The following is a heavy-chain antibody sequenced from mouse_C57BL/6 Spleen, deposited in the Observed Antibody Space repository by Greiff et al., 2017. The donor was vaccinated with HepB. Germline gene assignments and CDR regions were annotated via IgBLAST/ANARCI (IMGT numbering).Heavy chain of an antibody. Sequence: QVQLQQSGPGLVQPSQSLSITCTVSGFSLTSYGVHWVRQSPGKGLEWLGVIWSGGSTDYNAAFISRLSISKDNSKSQVFFKMNSLQADDTAIYYCARKGDSNWFAYWGQGTLVTVSA. D-gene: IGHD2-5*01. CDR2: IWSGGST. CDR3: ARKGDSNWFAY. V-gene: IGHV2-2*01. J-gene: IGHJ3*01. CDR1: GFSLTSYG.